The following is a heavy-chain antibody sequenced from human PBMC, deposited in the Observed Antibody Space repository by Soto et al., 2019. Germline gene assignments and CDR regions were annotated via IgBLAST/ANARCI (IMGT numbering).Heavy chain of an antibody. Sequence: HPGGSLRLSCAASGFTVSNNYMSWVRQAPGKGLEWVSIIYSAGITYCADSVKGRFTISRDNSKNTLYLQMDSLRAEDTAVYYCARDKSRQAANIYYYEGMDVWGQGTTVTV. D-gene: IGHD2-15*01. J-gene: IGHJ6*02. CDR1: GFTVSNNY. V-gene: IGHV3-53*01. CDR2: IYSAGIT. CDR3: ARDKSRQAANIYYYEGMDV.